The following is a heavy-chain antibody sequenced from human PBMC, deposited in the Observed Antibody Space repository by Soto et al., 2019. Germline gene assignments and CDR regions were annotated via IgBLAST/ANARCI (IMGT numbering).Heavy chain of an antibody. CDR1: VRSISSHY. CDR2: IFTSGGT. Sequence: SEPLSLTCTVSVRSISSHYGTWIRQPAGKGLEWIGRIFTSGGTNYNPSLKSRVPLSIDTSTNQFSLKLSPVTAADTAVYYCASAYLHALDIWGQGTMVTVSS. V-gene: IGHV4-4*07. J-gene: IGHJ3*02. CDR3: ASAYLHALDI.